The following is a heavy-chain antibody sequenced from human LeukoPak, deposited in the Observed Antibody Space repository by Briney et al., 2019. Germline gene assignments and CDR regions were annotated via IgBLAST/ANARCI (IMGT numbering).Heavy chain of an antibody. J-gene: IGHJ4*02. Sequence: SETLSLTCAVCGGSFSGHYWTWIRQAPGKGLEWIGESTHTGSTNYNPSLKSRVTISVDTSKNQFSLKLTSVSAADTAVYHCARGRTGAAALDFWGPGTLVTVSS. D-gene: IGHD2-2*01. CDR3: ARGRTGAAALDF. CDR1: GGSFSGHY. V-gene: IGHV4-34*01. CDR2: STHTGST.